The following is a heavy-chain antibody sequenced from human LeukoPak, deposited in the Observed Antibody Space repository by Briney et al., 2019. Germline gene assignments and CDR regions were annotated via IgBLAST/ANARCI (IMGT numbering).Heavy chain of an antibody. CDR3: ARARTWSFDAFDI. D-gene: IGHD1-14*01. J-gene: IGHJ3*02. V-gene: IGHV4-59*11. Sequence: SETLSLTCNVSGDSINNHYWSWIRQSPTQGLEWIAYIYYSGNTKYNPSLKSRVTISADRSKNQISLQVDSMTAADTAVYYCARARTWSFDAFDIWGQGTMVTVSS. CDR1: GDSINNHY. CDR2: IYYSGNT.